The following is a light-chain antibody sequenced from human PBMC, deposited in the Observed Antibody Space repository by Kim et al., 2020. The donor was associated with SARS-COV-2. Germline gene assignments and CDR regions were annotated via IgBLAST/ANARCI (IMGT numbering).Light chain of an antibody. J-gene: IGLJ2*01. V-gene: IGLV3-21*04. CDR3: QVWDTTSDHVV. CDR2: YDT. CDR1: DIGRLS. Sequence: APEETACISCVANDIGRLSVHWYQHKPGHTPVVVIYYDTNRPSEIPERFSGSNSVNTATLTISTVEAGDEADYYCQVWDTTSDHVVFGGGTQLTVL.